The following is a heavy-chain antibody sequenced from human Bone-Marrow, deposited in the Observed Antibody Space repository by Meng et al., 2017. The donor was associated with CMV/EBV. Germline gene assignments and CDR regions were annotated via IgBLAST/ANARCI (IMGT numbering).Heavy chain of an antibody. V-gene: IGHV4-31*03. CDR3: ARDGTGVGRYSSSWYPLRLNYYGMDV. D-gene: IGHD6-13*01. CDR2: IYYSGST. CDR1: GGSISSGGYY. J-gene: IGHJ6*02. Sequence: SETLSLTCTVSGGSISSGGYYWSWIRQHPGKGLEWIGYIYYSGSTYYNPSLKSRVTISVDTSKNQFSLKLSSVTAADTAVYYCARDGTGVGRYSSSWYPLRLNYYGMDVWGQGTTVTVSS.